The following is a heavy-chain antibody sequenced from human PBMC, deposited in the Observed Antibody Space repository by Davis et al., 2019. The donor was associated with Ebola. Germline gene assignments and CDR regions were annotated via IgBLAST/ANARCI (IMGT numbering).Heavy chain of an antibody. CDR1: GFTFSDYY. D-gene: IGHD5-24*01. CDR3: ARDGVEDDRDGYNAPFDY. CDR2: ISSSSSTI. Sequence: GESLKISCAAPGFTFSDYYMSWIRQAPGKGLEWVSYISSSSSTIYYADSVKGRFTISRDNAKNSLYLQMNSLRDEDTAVYYCARDGVEDDRDGYNAPFDYWGQGTLVTVSS. V-gene: IGHV3-11*04. J-gene: IGHJ4*02.